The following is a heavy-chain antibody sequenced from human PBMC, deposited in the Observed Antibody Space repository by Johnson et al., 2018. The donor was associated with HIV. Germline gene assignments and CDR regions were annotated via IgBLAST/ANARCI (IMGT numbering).Heavy chain of an antibody. V-gene: IGHV3-20*04. J-gene: IGHJ3*02. CDR2: INWNGGST. CDR1: GFTFDDYG. Sequence: VQLVESGGGVVRPGGSLRLSCAASGFTFDDYGMSWVRQAPGKGLEWVSGINWNGGSTGYADSVKGRGTISRDNAKDSLYLQMNGLRAEDTALYYCARASVQWELRDYYAFDIWGQGTMVTVSS. CDR3: ARASVQWELRDYYAFDI. D-gene: IGHD1-26*01.